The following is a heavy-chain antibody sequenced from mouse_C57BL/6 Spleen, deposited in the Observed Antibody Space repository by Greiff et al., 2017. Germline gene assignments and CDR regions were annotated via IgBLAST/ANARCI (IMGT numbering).Heavy chain of an antibody. Sequence: QVQLQQSGAELARPGASVKLSCKASGYTFTSYGISWVKQRTGQGLEWIGEIYPRSGNTYYNEKFKGKATLTADKSSSTAYMVLRSLTSEDSAVYFCARSSYDGYYVTFDDWGQGTTLTVSS. CDR2: IYPRSGNT. D-gene: IGHD2-3*01. CDR3: ARSSYDGYYVTFDD. CDR1: GYTFTSYG. J-gene: IGHJ2*01. V-gene: IGHV1-81*01.